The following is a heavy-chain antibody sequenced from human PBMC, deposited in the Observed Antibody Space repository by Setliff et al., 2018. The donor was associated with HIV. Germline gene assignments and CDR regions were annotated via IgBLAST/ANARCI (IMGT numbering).Heavy chain of an antibody. V-gene: IGHV3-21*01. CDR3: ARDYLYYNLYNGSPVYGMDV. CDR2: ISIGSGGAI. J-gene: IGHJ6*02. CDR1: GFRFRSYW. Sequence: PGGSLRLSCAASGFRFRSYWMSWVRQAPGRGLEWVSSISIGSGGAIDYADSVQGRFTISRDNSKNSLYLQMNSLRVEDTAVYYCARDYLYYNLYNGSPVYGMDVWGQGTTVT. D-gene: IGHD3-3*01.